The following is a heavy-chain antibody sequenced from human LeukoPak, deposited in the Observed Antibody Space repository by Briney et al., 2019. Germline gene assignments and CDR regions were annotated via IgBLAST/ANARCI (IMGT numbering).Heavy chain of an antibody. CDR3: ARGGEYSYGLAFDY. CDR2: IIPILGIA. D-gene: IGHD5-18*01. J-gene: IGHJ4*02. Sequence: RIIPILGIANYAQKFQGRVTITADKSTSTAYMELSSLRSEDTAVYYCARGGEYSYGLAFDYWGQGTLVTVSS. V-gene: IGHV1-69*04.